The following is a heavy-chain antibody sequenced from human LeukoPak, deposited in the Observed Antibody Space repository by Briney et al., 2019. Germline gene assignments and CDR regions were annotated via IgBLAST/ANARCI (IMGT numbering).Heavy chain of an antibody. J-gene: IGHJ4*02. CDR3: ARNSGWYFDY. CDR1: GGSISSSSYY. Sequence: KTSETLSLTCTVSGGSISSSSYYWGWIRQPPGKGPEWIGSIYYSGSTYYNPSLKSRVTISVDTSKNQFSLKLSSVTAADTAVYYCARNSGWYFDYWGQGTLVTVSS. CDR2: IYYSGST. D-gene: IGHD6-19*01. V-gene: IGHV4-39*01.